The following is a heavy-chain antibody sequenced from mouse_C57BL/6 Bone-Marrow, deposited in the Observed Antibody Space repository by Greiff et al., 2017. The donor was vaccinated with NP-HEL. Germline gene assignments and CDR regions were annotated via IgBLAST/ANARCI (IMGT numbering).Heavy chain of an antibody. D-gene: IGHD1-1*01. CDR3: AREVLRSWFAY. J-gene: IGHJ3*01. Sequence: QVQLQPGPELVKPGASVKLSCKASGYTFTSYWMHWVQHRPGRGVEWIGRIDPNSGGTKYNEKFKSKATLTVDKPSSTAYRQLSSLTSEDSAAYYCAREVLRSWFAYWGQGTLVTVSA. CDR2: IDPNSGGT. CDR1: GYTFTSYW. V-gene: IGHV1-72*01.